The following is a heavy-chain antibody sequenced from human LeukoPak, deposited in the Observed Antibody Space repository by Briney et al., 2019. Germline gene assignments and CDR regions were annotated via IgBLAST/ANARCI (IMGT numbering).Heavy chain of an antibody. D-gene: IGHD5-12*01. J-gene: IGHJ4*02. CDR2: VSYDGSKK. Sequence: PGWSLRLSCAASGFTFSSYGMHWVRQAPGKGLEWLAFVSYDGSKKYYSDSVKGRFTISRDNSKNTLFLQMNSLRAEDTAVYSCAKDVKFSWPFYFDYWGQGILVTVSS. CDR3: AKDVKFSWPFYFDY. V-gene: IGHV3-30*18. CDR1: GFTFSSYG.